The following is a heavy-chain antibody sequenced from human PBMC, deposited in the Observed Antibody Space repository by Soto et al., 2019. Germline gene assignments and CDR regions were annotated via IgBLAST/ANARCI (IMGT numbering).Heavy chain of an antibody. Sequence: PSETLSLTCTVSGGSITGYYWTWIRQPPGKGLEWIGYIFYSGSTNYNPSLRSRVTTLYLQMNRLRAEDTAVYYCAKHGYGDKRMGPNYFDYWGQGTLVTVSS. CDR1: GGSITGYY. D-gene: IGHD4-17*01. CDR2: IFYSGST. CDR3: RMGPNYFDY. J-gene: IGHJ4*02. V-gene: IGHV4-59*08.